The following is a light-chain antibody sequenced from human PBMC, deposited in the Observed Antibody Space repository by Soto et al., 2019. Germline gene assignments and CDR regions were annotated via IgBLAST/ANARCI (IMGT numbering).Light chain of an antibody. V-gene: IGKV1-5*03. CDR2: KAS. J-gene: IGKJ1*01. CDR3: QHSNSYSEA. Sequence: DIQMTQSPSTLSGSVGDRGTITCRASQTISSWLAWYQQQPGQAPKLLIYKASTLTSGVPSRFSGSGSGTEFTLTISSLQPDDFATYYCQHSNSYSEAFGQGTKVELK. CDR1: QTISSW.